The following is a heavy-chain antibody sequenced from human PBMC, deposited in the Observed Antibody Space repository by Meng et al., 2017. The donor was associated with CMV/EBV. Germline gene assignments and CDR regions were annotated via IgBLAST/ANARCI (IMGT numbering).Heavy chain of an antibody. V-gene: IGHV1-69*02. CDR2: IIPILGIA. J-gene: IGHJ6*02. CDR3: ARFKGMDV. CDR1: GGTFSSYT. Sequence: SVKVSCKASGGTFSSYTISWVRQAPGQGLEWMGRIIPILGIANYAQKLQGRVTMTTDTSTSTAYMELRSLRSEDTAVYYCARFKGMDVWGQGTTVTVSS.